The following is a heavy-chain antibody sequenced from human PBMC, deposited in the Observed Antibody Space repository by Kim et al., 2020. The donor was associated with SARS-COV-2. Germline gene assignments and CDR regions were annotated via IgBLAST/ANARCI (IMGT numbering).Heavy chain of an antibody. Sequence: YTQKFQGRVTMTRNTSLSTAYMELSSLRSEDMAVYYCARERGDSSGAFDIWGQGTMVTVSS. V-gene: IGHV1-8*01. CDR3: ARERGDSSGAFDI. J-gene: IGHJ3*02. D-gene: IGHD2-21*01.